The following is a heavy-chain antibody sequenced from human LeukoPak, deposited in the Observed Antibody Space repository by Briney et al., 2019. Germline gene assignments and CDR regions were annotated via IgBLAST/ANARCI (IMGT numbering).Heavy chain of an antibody. Sequence: PGGSLRLSCAASGFTFSSYGMHWVRQAPGKGLEWVAVIWYDGSNKYYADSVKGRFTISRDNSKNTLYLQMNSLRAEDTAVYYCARGADSSGPDYYYGMDVWGQGTTVTVSS. J-gene: IGHJ6*02. D-gene: IGHD3-22*01. CDR3: ARGADSSGPDYYYGMDV. CDR2: IWYDGSNK. V-gene: IGHV3-33*01. CDR1: GFTFSSYG.